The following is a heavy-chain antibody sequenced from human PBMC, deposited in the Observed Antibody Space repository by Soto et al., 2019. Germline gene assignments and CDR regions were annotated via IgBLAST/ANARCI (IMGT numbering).Heavy chain of an antibody. V-gene: IGHV1-24*01. CDR3: ATASIVATYYYYYYGMDV. J-gene: IGHJ6*02. CDR1: GYTLTELS. Sequence: ASVKVSCKVSGYTLTELSMHWVRQAPGKGLEWMGGFDPEDGETIYAQKFQGRVTMTEDTSTDTAYMELSSLRSEDTAVYYCATASIVATYYYYYYGMDVWGQGTTVTVSS. D-gene: IGHD5-12*01. CDR2: FDPEDGET.